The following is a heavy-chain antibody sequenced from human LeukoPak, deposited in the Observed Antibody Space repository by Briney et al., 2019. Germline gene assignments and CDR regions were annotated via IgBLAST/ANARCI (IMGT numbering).Heavy chain of an antibody. V-gene: IGHV3-11*01. CDR3: ARAMSSWDAAFDI. J-gene: IGHJ3*02. CDR2: INSSGSTI. D-gene: IGHD6-13*01. Sequence: PGGSLRLSCAASGFTFSDYYMSWIRQAPGKGLEWVSYINSSGSTIYYADSVKGRFTISRDNAKNSLYLQMNSLRAEDTAVYYCARAMSSWDAAFDIWGQGTMVTVSS. CDR1: GFTFSDYY.